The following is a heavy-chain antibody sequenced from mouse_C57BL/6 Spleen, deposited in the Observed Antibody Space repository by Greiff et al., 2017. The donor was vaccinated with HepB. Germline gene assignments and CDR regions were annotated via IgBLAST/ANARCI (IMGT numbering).Heavy chain of an antibody. D-gene: IGHD1-2*01. CDR3: ARGLRRNGFAY. CDR1: GYTFTSYW. Sequence: QVQLKQPGAELVMPGASVKLSCKASGYTFTSYWMHWVKQRPGQGLEWIGEIDPSDSYTNYNQKFKGKSTLTVDKSSSTAYMQLSSLTSEDSAVYYCARGLRRNGFAYWGQGTLVTVSA. CDR2: IDPSDSYT. J-gene: IGHJ3*01. V-gene: IGHV1-69*01.